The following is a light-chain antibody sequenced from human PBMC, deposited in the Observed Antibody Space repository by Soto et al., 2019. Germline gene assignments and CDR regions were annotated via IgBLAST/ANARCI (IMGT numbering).Light chain of an antibody. J-gene: IGLJ3*02. CDR3: GSYTSATTWV. V-gene: IGLV2-14*03. CDR2: RVI. CDR1: SSDIGRYDY. Sequence: QSALTQPASVSGSPGQSITISCTGTSSDIGRYDYVSWYQQLPGKAPKLILYRVINRPSGISDRFSDSKSGNSASLSISGLQPEDEASYFCGSYTSATTWVFGGGTKLTVL.